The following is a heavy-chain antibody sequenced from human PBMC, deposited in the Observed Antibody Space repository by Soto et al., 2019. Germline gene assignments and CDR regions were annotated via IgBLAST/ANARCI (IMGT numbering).Heavy chain of an antibody. CDR3: ARRRATEEFDY. CDR2: IYYSGST. Sequence: PSETLSLTCTVSGGSISSYYWSWIRQPPGKGLKWIGYIYYSGSTNYNPSLKSRVTISVDTSKNQFSLKLSSVTAADTAVYYCARRRATEEFDYWGQGTLVTVSS. V-gene: IGHV4-59*08. D-gene: IGHD5-12*01. J-gene: IGHJ4*02. CDR1: GGSISSYY.